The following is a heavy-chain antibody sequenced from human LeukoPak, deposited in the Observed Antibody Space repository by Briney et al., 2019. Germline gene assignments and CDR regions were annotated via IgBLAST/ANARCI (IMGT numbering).Heavy chain of an antibody. J-gene: IGHJ4*02. D-gene: IGHD3-9*01. V-gene: IGHV3-30*02. Sequence: GGSLRLSCAASGFTFSSYGMHWVRQAPGKGLEWVAFIRYDGSNKYYADSVKGRFTISRDNSKNTLYLQMNSLRAEDTAVYYCAKDHPRLRYFDLLRESSWNDEDLDYWGQGTLVTVSS. CDR1: GFTFSSYG. CDR2: IRYDGSNK. CDR3: AKDHPRLRYFDLLRESSWNDEDLDY.